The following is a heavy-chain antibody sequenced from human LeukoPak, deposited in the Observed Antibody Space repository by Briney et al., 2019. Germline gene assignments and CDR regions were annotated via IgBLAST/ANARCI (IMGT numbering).Heavy chain of an antibody. CDR3: AKDRNAPSQWEQPPYYFYGMDV. CDR2: ASYDGSNK. D-gene: IGHD1-26*01. CDR1: GFTFSIYG. J-gene: IGHJ6*02. Sequence: PGRSLRLSCVASGFTFSIYGMHWVRQAPPKEPEWVAAASYDGSNKYYADSVKGRFTISRDNSKNTLYLQMNSLRAEDTAVYYCAKDRNAPSQWEQPPYYFYGMDVWGQGTTVTVSS. V-gene: IGHV3-30*18.